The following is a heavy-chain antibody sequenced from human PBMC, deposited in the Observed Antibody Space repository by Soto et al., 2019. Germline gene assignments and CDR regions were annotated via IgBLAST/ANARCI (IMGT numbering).Heavy chain of an antibody. J-gene: IGHJ4*02. D-gene: IGHD6-19*01. CDR1: RFTFSNYA. Sequence: DVQLLESGGGLVQPGGSLRLSCAASRFTFSNYAMNWVRQAPGKGLEWVSSISSSGGSTYYADSVKGRFTISRDNSKNTLYLQMNSLRAEDTAVYYCAKNIAVAGTGEFDYWGQGTLVTVSS. CDR2: ISSSGGST. V-gene: IGHV3-23*01. CDR3: AKNIAVAGTGEFDY.